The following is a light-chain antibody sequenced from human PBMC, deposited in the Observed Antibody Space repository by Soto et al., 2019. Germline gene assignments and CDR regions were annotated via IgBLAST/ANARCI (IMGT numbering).Light chain of an antibody. J-gene: IGKJ1*01. CDR3: QQYNSYSQT. V-gene: IGKV1-5*01. Sequence: DIQMTQSPSSLSASVGDRVTITCRASQAISGYLNWYQQKPGKAPELLIYAASYLGNGVPSRFSGSGSGTEFTLTISSLQPDDFATYYCQQYNSYSQTFGQGTKVDIK. CDR1: QAISGY. CDR2: AAS.